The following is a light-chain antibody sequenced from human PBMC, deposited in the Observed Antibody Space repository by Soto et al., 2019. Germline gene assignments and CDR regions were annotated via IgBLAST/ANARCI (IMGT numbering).Light chain of an antibody. V-gene: IGLV3-21*04. CDR1: NIGTKS. CDR2: YDS. Sequence: SYELTQSPSVSVAPGRTARIACEGNNIGTKSVHWYQQRPGQAPVVVVYYDSDRPSGIPERFSGSNSGNTATLTISSVEAGDEADYYCQVWDTSTFHPIFGGGTKRTVL. CDR3: QVWDTSTFHPI. J-gene: IGLJ2*01.